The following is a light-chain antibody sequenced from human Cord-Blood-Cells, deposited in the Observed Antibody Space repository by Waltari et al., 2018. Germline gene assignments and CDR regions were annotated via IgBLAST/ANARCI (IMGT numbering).Light chain of an antibody. V-gene: IGKV1-13*02. CDR3: QQFNSYPRT. Sequence: AIQLTQSPSSLSASAGDRVTITCRASQGISSALAWYQQKPGKAPKLLIYDASSLESGVPSRVSGSGSGTDFTLTISSLQPEDFATYYCQQFNSYPRTFGQGTKVEIK. CDR2: DAS. CDR1: QGISSA. J-gene: IGKJ1*01.